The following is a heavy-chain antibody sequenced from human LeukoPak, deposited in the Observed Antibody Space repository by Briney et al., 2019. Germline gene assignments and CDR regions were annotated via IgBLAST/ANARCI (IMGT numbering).Heavy chain of an antibody. Sequence: SETLSLTCAVYGGSFSGYYWSWIRQPPGKGLEWIGEINHSGSTNYNPSLKSRVTISVDTSKNQFSLKLSSVTAADTAVYYCARGGYSWDYWGQGTLVTFSS. D-gene: IGHD5-18*01. J-gene: IGHJ4*02. V-gene: IGHV4-34*01. CDR3: ARGGYSWDY. CDR1: GGSFSGYY. CDR2: INHSGST.